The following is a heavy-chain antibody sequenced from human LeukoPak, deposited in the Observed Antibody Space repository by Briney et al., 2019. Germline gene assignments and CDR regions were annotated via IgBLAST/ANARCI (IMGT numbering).Heavy chain of an antibody. Sequence: VASVKVSCKASGYTFTSYDINWVRQAPGQGLEWMGWMNPNSGNTGYAQKFQGRVTMTRNTSISTAYMELSSLRSEDTAVYYCARGPYYYDSSDGAFDIWGQGTMVTVSS. V-gene: IGHV1-8*01. D-gene: IGHD3-22*01. CDR1: GYTFTSYD. CDR2: MNPNSGNT. J-gene: IGHJ3*02. CDR3: ARGPYYYDSSDGAFDI.